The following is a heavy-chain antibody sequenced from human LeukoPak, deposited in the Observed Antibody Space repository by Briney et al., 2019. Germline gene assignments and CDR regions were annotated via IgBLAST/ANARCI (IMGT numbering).Heavy chain of an antibody. CDR2: AHYSGST. J-gene: IGHJ3*02. CDR1: GGSINSYF. V-gene: IGHV4-59*01. CDR3: ARAEGSLIMIVVNPSNPFDI. Sequence: SETLSLTCTVSGGSINSYFWSWIRQPPGKGLEWIGYAHYSGSTNYNPSLKSRVTISVDTSKNELSLKLSSVTAADTAVYYCARAEGSLIMIVVNPSNPFDIWGPGTLVTVSS. D-gene: IGHD3-22*01.